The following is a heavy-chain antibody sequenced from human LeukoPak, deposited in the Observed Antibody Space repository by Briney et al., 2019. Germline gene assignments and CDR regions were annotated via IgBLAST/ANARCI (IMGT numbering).Heavy chain of an antibody. J-gene: IGHJ6*02. CDR1: GFTFSDYY. CDR2: ISSSGSTI. Sequence: GGSLRLSCAASGFTFSDYYMSWIRQAPGKGLEWVSYISSSGSTIYYADSVKGRFTISRDNAKNSLYLQMNSLRAEDTAVYYCARVEHAYCGGGCYYYYYYGMDVWGQGTTVTVSS. CDR3: ARVEHAYCGGGCYYYYYYGMDV. V-gene: IGHV3-11*01. D-gene: IGHD2-21*02.